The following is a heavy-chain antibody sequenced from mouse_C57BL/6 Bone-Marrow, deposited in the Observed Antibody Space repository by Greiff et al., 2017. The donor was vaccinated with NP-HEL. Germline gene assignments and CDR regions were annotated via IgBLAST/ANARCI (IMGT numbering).Heavy chain of an antibody. J-gene: IGHJ3*01. CDR3: STLEYDYGFAY. V-gene: IGHV6-6*01. Sequence: EVKRGEDGGGLVQPGGSMKLSCAASGFTFSDAWMDWVRQSPEKGLEWVAEIRNKANNHATYYAESVKGRFTISRDDSKSSVYLQMNSLRAEDTGIYYCSTLEYDYGFAYWGQGTLVTVSA. D-gene: IGHD2-4*01. CDR2: IRNKANNHAT. CDR1: GFTFSDAW.